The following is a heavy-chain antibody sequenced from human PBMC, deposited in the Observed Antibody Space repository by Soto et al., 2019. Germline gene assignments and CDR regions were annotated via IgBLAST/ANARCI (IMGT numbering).Heavy chain of an antibody. CDR2: IYYSGST. J-gene: IGHJ6*02. CDR1: GCSISSYY. CDR3: ARVSGSYYYGMDV. V-gene: IGHV4-59*12. Sequence: PLETLSLTCTFSGCSISSYYWSWIRQPPGKGLEWIGYIYYSGSTNYNPSLKSRVTISVDKSKNQFSLKVTSVTAADTAVYYCARVSGSYYYGMDVWGQGTTVTVSS.